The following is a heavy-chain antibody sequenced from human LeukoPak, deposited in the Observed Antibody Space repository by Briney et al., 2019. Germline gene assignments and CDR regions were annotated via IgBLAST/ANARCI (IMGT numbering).Heavy chain of an antibody. D-gene: IGHD1-7*01. CDR1: AFSLCIYW. CDR2: MNNDESTI. J-gene: IGHJ4*02. CDR3: ATAGNYGLDN. V-gene: IGHV3-74*01. Sequence: GGSLRLACSVSAFSLCIYWIESVRQAPGGGLGCVTRMNNDESTINYADSVNRPFTIARDNAKNTLYLQMNVQTVDDTAVYYYATAGNYGLDNWGQGVLVTVSS.